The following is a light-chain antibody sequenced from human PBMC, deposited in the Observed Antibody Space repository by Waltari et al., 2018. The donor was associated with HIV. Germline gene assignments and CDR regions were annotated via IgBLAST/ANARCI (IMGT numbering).Light chain of an antibody. J-gene: IGLJ1*01. CDR2: END. Sequence: QSILTRPPSVSAAPGHNVTISCSGTTSNIANNHISWYQHLPGTAPKLLIFENDKRPSEIPDRFSGSKSGTSATLGIIGLQPGDEADYYCGTWDTSLTAYVFTTGTKVSV. CDR3: GTWDTSLTAYV. CDR1: TSNIANNH. V-gene: IGLV1-51*02.